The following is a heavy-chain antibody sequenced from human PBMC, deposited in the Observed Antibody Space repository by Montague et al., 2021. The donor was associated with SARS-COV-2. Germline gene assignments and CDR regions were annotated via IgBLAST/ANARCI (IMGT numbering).Heavy chain of an antibody. CDR2: IYYSGST. J-gene: IGHJ6*02. CDR3: ARVGRQQLVRLSGMDV. Sequence: SETLSLTCTVSGGSISSSSYDWGWIRQPPGKGLEWLGSIYYSGSTYYXXXLKSRVTISVDTSKNQFSLKLSSVTAADTAVYYCARVGRQQLVRLSGMDVWGQGTTVTVSS. CDR1: GGSISSSSYD. V-gene: IGHV4-39*07. D-gene: IGHD6-13*01.